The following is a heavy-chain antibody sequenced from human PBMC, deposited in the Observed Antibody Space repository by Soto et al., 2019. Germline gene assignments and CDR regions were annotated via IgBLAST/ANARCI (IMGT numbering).Heavy chain of an antibody. CDR3: ASLDTASNQIDGY. CDR2: ISYDGSNK. D-gene: IGHD5-18*01. CDR1: GFTFSSYA. V-gene: IGHV3-30-3*01. J-gene: IGHJ4*02. Sequence: GGSLRLSCAASGFTFSSYAMHWVRQAPGKGLEWVAVISYDGSNKYYADSVKGRFTISRDNSKNTLYLQMNSLRAEDTAVYYCASLDTASNQIDGYWCQGIQVTVSS.